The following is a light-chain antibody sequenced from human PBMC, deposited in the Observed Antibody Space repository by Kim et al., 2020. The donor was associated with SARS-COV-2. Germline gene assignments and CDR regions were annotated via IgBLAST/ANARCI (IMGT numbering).Light chain of an antibody. CDR3: QQHDSLPLT. V-gene: IGKV1-33*01. Sequence: SASVVDRVTITCQASQAISKYLHWYQQKPGKAPKLLIYDTSNLKTGIPSRFNGSGSGTHFTFTINSLQSEDIATYYCQQHDSLPLTFGGGTKLEI. CDR1: QAISKY. J-gene: IGKJ4*01. CDR2: DTS.